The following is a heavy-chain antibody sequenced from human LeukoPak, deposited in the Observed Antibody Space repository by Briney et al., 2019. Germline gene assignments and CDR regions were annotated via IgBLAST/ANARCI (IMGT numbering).Heavy chain of an antibody. Sequence: PGGSLRLSCAASGFTFSSYAMTWVRQAPGKGLEWVSTISTSGGSTYYADSVKGRFTISRDNSKNTLYLQMNSLRAEDTAVYYCAKGKYYFDYWGQGTLVTVFS. J-gene: IGHJ4*02. V-gene: IGHV3-23*01. CDR2: ISTSGGST. CDR1: GFTFSSYA. CDR3: AKGKYYFDY.